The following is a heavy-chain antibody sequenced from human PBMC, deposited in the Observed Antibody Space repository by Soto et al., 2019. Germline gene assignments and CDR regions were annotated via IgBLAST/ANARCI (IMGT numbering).Heavy chain of an antibody. CDR3: ARGRILMVYAVTYYFDY. CDR2: IYYSGNT. D-gene: IGHD2-8*01. V-gene: IGHV4-30-4*01. J-gene: IGHJ4*02. CDR1: GGSTSSDNY. Sequence: SETLSLTCTVSGGSTSSDNYWSWIRQPPGKGLEWIGHIYYSGNTDYNPSLKSRLAISIDTSKNQFSLKLSSVTAADTAVYYCARGRILMVYAVTYYFDYWGQGTLVTVSS.